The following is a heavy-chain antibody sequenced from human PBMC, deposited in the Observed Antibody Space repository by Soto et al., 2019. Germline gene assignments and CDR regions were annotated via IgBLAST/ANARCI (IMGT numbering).Heavy chain of an antibody. J-gene: IGHJ5*02. CDR2: IIPIFGTA. V-gene: IGHV1-69*01. Sequence: QVQLVQSGAEVKKPGSSVNVSCKASGGTFSSYAISWVRQAPGQGLEWMGGIIPIFGTANYAQKFQGRVTITADESTSTAYMELSSLRSEDTAVYYCASVGYCSSTSCPFDPWGQGTLVTVSS. CDR3: ASVGYCSSTSCPFDP. CDR1: GGTFSSYA. D-gene: IGHD2-2*01.